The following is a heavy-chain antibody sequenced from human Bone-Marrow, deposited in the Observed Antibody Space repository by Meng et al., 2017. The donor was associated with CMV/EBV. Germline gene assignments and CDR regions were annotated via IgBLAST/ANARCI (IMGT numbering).Heavy chain of an antibody. V-gene: IGHV1-69*05. CDR1: GGTFNRYA. Sequence: SVKVSCKASGGTFNRYALSWVRQGPGQGLEWMGGIIPMFDTTNYAQKFQGRVTITTDEYTSTVYMVLTSLRSEDTAVYYCARIRRPYGDYGWNAFAIWGQGPRVTCSS. J-gene: IGHJ3*02. D-gene: IGHD4-17*01. CDR2: IIPMFDTT. CDR3: ARIRRPYGDYGWNAFAI.